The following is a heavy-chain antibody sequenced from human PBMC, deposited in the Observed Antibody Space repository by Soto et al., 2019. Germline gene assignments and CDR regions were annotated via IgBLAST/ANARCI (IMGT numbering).Heavy chain of an antibody. CDR2: TYYRSKWYN. D-gene: IGHD6-19*01. Sequence: SQTLSLTCAISGDSVSSNSAAWNWIRQSPSRGLEWLGRTYYRSKWYNDYAVSVKSRITINPDTSKNQFSLQLNSVTPEDTAVYYCARDQRKGSSGWNRYYYYYMDVWGKGTTVTVSS. CDR1: GDSVSSNSAA. V-gene: IGHV6-1*01. J-gene: IGHJ6*03. CDR3: ARDQRKGSSGWNRYYYYYMDV.